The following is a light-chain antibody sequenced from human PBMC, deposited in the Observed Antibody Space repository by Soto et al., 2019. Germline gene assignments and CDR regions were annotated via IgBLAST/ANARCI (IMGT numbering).Light chain of an antibody. Sequence: EIVMTQSPATLSVSPGERVTLSCRASQSVSSRLAWYQHIPGQAPRLLIYGASTRATGIPARFSGSGSGTEFTLTISSLQSEDFALYYCQQYNNWPPYTFGQGTKLEIK. V-gene: IGKV3-15*01. CDR1: QSVSSR. CDR2: GAS. CDR3: QQYNNWPPYT. J-gene: IGKJ2*01.